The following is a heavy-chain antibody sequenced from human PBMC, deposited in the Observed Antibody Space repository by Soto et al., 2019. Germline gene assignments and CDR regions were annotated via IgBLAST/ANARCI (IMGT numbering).Heavy chain of an antibody. CDR2: ISGLGGDT. Sequence: LRLSFGASGFSFCSYAMSWVRQAPGKVLEWVSSISGLGGDTYYADSVRGRFTITRDNSKNTLYLHMNTLSAEDTALYYCAKSKSSYVYYFDYWGQGTPVTVSS. D-gene: IGHD6-13*01. V-gene: IGHV3-23*01. J-gene: IGHJ4*02. CDR1: GFSFCSYA. CDR3: AKSKSSYVYYFDY.